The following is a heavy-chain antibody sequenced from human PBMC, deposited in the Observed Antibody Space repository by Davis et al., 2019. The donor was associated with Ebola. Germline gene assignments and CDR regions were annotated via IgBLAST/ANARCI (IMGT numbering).Heavy chain of an antibody. CDR3: VKDRESNYFDY. D-gene: IGHD1-26*01. CDR1: GFTFSSYA. CDR2: ISYDGSNK. Sequence: GGSLRLSCAASGFTFSSYAMHWVRQAPGKGLEWVAVISYDGSNKYYADSVKGRFTISRDNSKNTLYLQMNSLTAADTAVYYCVKDRESNYFDYWGQGTLVTVSS. V-gene: IGHV3-30*04. J-gene: IGHJ4*02.